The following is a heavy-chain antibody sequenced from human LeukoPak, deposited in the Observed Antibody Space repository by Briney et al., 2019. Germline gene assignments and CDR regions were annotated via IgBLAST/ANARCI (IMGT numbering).Heavy chain of an antibody. V-gene: IGHV1-2*02. CDR2: INPNSGGT. CDR1: GYTFTGCY. Sequence: ASVKVSCKASGYTFTGCYMHWVRQAPGQGLEWMGWINPNSGGTNYAQKFQGRVTMTRDTSISTAYMELSRLRSDDTAVYYCARDVGGNSAVDYWGQGTLVTVSS. J-gene: IGHJ4*02. CDR3: ARDVGGNSAVDY. D-gene: IGHD4-23*01.